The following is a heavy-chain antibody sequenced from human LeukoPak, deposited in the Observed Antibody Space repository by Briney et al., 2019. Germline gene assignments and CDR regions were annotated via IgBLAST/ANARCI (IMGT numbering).Heavy chain of an antibody. Sequence: GGSLRLSCAASGFTFSSYAMSWVRQAPGKGLEWVSSIGGLGGSTFYAVSVKGRFTISRDNSKNTLYLQMNSLRAEDTAVYYCAKRPDRSYYDRTGYYYFDYWGQETLVTVSS. J-gene: IGHJ4*02. CDR1: GFTFSSYA. CDR2: IGGLGGST. V-gene: IGHV3-23*01. CDR3: AKRPDRSYYDRTGYYYFDY. D-gene: IGHD3-22*01.